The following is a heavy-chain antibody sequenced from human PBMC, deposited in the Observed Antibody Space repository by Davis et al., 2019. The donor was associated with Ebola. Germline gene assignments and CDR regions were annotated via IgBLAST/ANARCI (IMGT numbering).Heavy chain of an antibody. CDR1: GGTFSSYA. Sequence: ASVKVSCKASGGTFSSYAISWVRQAPGQGLEWMGWISAYNGNTNYAQKLQGRVTMTTDTSTSTAYMELRSLRSDDTAVYYCARVGGYSYGYSAFDVWGQGTMVTVSS. V-gene: IGHV1-18*01. J-gene: IGHJ3*01. CDR3: ARVGGYSYGYSAFDV. CDR2: ISAYNGNT. D-gene: IGHD5-18*01.